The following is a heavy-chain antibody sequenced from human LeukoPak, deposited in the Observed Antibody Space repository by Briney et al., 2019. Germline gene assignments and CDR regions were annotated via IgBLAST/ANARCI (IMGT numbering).Heavy chain of an antibody. CDR3: ASFFCINGVCYYLDY. CDR1: GYTFTSYA. CDR2: INTNTGNP. J-gene: IGHJ4*02. Sequence: EASVKVSCKASGYTFTSYAMGWVRQAPGHGPEWMGWINTNTGNPTYAQGFTGRFVFSLDTSVSTAYLQISSLEAEDTAVYYCASFFCINGVCYYLDYWGQGTLVTVSS. V-gene: IGHV7-4-1*02. D-gene: IGHD2-8*01.